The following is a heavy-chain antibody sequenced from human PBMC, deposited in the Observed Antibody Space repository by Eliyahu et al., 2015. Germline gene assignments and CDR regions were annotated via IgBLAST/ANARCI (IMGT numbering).Heavy chain of an antibody. J-gene: IGHJ4*02. CDR1: GGSFXXYY. V-gene: IGHV4-34*01. Sequence: QVQLQQWGAGLLKPSETLSLTCAVYGGSFXXYYWXWIRQPPGKGLEWIGEINHSGSTNYNXSLKSRVTISVDTSKNQFSLKLSSVTAADTAVYYCARGMYYYGSGSYKKVPIFDYWGQGTLVTVSS. D-gene: IGHD3-10*01. CDR3: ARGMYYYGSGSYKKVPIFDY. CDR2: INHSGST.